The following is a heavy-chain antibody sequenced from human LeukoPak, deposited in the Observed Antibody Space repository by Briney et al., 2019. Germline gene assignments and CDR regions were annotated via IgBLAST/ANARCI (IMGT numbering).Heavy chain of an antibody. Sequence: PGGSLRLSCAASGFTFSSYWMSWVRQAPGKGLEWVANIKQDGSEKYYVDSVKGRFTISRDNAKNSLYLQMNSLRAEDTAVYYCAASVRGVIIDGFDPWGQGTLVTVSS. D-gene: IGHD3-10*02. J-gene: IGHJ5*02. V-gene: IGHV3-7*01. CDR3: AASVRGVIIDGFDP. CDR1: GFTFSSYW. CDR2: IKQDGSEK.